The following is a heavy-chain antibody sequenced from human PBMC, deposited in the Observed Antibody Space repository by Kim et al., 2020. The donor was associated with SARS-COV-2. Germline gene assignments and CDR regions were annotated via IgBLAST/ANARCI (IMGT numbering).Heavy chain of an antibody. D-gene: IGHD6-13*01. CDR3: ARNFTYSSSWYDNPNAFEI. CDR1: GYTFTSYD. CDR2: MNPNSGNT. J-gene: IGHJ3*02. Sequence: ASVKVSCKASGYTFTSYDINWVRQATGQGLEWMGWMNPNSGNTGYAQKFQGRVTMTRNTSISPAYMELSSLRSEDTAVYYCARNFTYSSSWYDNPNAFEIWGQGTMVTVSS. V-gene: IGHV1-8*01.